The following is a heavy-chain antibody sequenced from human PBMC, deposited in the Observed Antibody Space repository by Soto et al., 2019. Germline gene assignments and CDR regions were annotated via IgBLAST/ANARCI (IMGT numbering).Heavy chain of an antibody. CDR3: AHRTYDSSTSARFDP. D-gene: IGHD3-3*01. CDR1: GFSLSTGGVG. Sequence: QITLNESGPTLVKPTQTLTLTCTFPGFSLSTGGVGVGWIRQPPGKALEWLALIYWDDDKRYSPSLNSRLTLTKYTCKTQVVLTMTRRDPMDTATYYCAHRTYDSSTSARFDPWGQGMLVTVSS. V-gene: IGHV2-5*02. J-gene: IGHJ5*02. CDR2: IYWDDDK.